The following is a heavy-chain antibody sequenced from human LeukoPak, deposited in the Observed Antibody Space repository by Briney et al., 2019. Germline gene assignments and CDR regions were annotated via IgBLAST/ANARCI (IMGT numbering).Heavy chain of an antibody. CDR3: ARLGLRLGELSIPFDY. J-gene: IGHJ4*02. CDR2: IYYSGST. D-gene: IGHD3-16*02. CDR1: GGSISSSSYY. V-gene: IGHV4-39*07. Sequence: SETLSLTFTVSGGSISSSSYYWGWIRQPPGKGLEWIGSIYYSGSTYYNPSLKSRVTISVDTSKNQFSLKLSSVTAADTAVYYCARLGLRLGELSIPFDYWGQGTRVTVSS.